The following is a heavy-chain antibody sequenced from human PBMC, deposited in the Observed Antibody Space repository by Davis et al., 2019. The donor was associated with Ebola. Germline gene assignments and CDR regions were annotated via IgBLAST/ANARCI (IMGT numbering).Heavy chain of an antibody. J-gene: IGHJ3*02. D-gene: IGHD5-24*01. CDR2: IKEDGSEK. Sequence: GESLKISCTTSGFTFSHSWMSWVRQAPGKGLEWVASIKEDGSEKNYVDSVKGRFTISRDNAENSLYLQMNSLRAEDTAVYYCARGWLRTGLDIWGQGTMVIVSS. V-gene: IGHV3-7*01. CDR3: ARGWLRTGLDI. CDR1: GFTFSHSW.